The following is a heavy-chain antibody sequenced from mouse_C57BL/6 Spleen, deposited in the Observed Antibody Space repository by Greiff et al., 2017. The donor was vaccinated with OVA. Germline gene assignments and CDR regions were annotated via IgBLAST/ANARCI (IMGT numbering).Heavy chain of an antibody. V-gene: IGHV1-54*01. CDR3: ARGGYYGFDY. CDR2: INPGSGGT. D-gene: IGHD1-1*01. CDR1: GYAFTNYL. J-gene: IGHJ2*01. Sequence: VQLVESGAELVRPGTSVKVSCKASGYAFTNYLIEWVKQRPGQGLEWIGVINPGSGGTNYNEKFKGKATLTADKSSSTAYMQLSSLTSEDSAVYFCARGGYYGFDYWGQGTTLTVSS.